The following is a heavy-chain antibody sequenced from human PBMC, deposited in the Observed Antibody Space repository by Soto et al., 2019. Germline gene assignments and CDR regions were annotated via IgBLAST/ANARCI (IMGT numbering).Heavy chain of an antibody. D-gene: IGHD3-10*01. CDR2: ISYDGSDK. CDR3: ARRRHYGNPVDFDY. J-gene: IGHJ4*02. Sequence: QPGGSLRLSCVASGFTFGSYGLHWVRQAPGKGLEWVAVISYDGSDKYYADSVKGRFTISRDNSKNTLYLQMNSLRAVDTATYYCARRRHYGNPVDFDYWGQGTLVTVSS. CDR1: GFTFGSYG. V-gene: IGHV3-30*03.